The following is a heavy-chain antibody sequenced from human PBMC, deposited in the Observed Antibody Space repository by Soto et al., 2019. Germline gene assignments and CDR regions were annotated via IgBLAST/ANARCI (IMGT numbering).Heavy chain of an antibody. V-gene: IGHV3-48*03. J-gene: IGHJ4*01. CDR3: ARVPEGETTVPGY. CDR1: GFTFSSYE. Sequence: GGSLRLSCSASGFTFSSYEMNWVRQAPGKGLEWVSYISSSGSTIYYADSVKGRFTISRDNAKNSLYLQMNSLRAEDTAVYYCARVPEGETTVPGYWRHGSRVTVSS. CDR2: ISSSGSTI. D-gene: IGHD1-26*01.